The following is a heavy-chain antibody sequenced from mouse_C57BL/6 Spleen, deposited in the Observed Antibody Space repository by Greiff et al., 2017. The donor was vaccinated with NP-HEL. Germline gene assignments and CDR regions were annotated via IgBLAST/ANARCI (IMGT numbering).Heavy chain of an antibody. D-gene: IGHD1-1*01. V-gene: IGHV1-42*01. J-gene: IGHJ1*03. Sequence: VQLQQSGPELVKPGASVKISCKASGYSFTGYYMNWVKQSPEKSLEWIGEINPSTGGTTYNQKFKAKATLTVDKSSSTAYMQLKSLTSEDSAVYYCGRGDYGSSHWYFDVWGTGTTVTVSS. CDR1: GYSFTGYY. CDR3: GRGDYGSSHWYFDV. CDR2: INPSTGGT.